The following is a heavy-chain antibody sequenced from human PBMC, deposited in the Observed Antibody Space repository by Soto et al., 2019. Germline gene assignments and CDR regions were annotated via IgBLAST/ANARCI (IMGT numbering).Heavy chain of an antibody. V-gene: IGHV1-69*04. D-gene: IGHD2-15*01. CDR3: ARDQPRIVVVVAASGGVRWFDP. Sequence: ASVKVSCKASGGTFSSYTISWVRQAPGQGLEWMGRIIPILGIANYAQKFQGRVTITADKSTSTAYMELSSLRSEDTAVYYCARDQPRIVVVVAASGGVRWFDPWGQGTLVTVSS. J-gene: IGHJ5*02. CDR2: IIPILGIA. CDR1: GGTFSSYT.